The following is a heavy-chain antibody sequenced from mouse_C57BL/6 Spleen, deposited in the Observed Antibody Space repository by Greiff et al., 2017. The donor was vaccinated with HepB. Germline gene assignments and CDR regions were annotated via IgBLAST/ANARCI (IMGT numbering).Heavy chain of an antibody. CDR3: ARDQDGNYYAMDY. CDR2: ISDGGSYT. Sequence: EVKLMESGGGLVKPGGSLKLSCAASGFTFSSYAMSWVRQTPEKRLEWVATISDGGSYTYYPDNVKGRFTISRDNAKNNLYLQMSHLKSEDTAMYYCARDQDGNYYAMDYWGQGTSVTVSS. J-gene: IGHJ4*01. V-gene: IGHV5-4*01. CDR1: GFTFSSYA. D-gene: IGHD2-1*01.